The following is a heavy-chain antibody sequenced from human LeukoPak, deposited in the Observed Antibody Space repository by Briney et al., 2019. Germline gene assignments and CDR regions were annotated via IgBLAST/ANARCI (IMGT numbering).Heavy chain of an antibody. CDR3: ARGSIVVVTATSDAFDI. CDR2: INWNGGST. Sequence: RPGGSLRLSCAASGFTFDDYGMSWVRQAPGKGLEWVSGINWNGGSTGYADSVKGRFTISRDNAKNSLYLQMNSLRAEDTALYYCARGSIVVVTATSDAFDIWGQGTMVTVSS. CDR1: GFTFDDYG. D-gene: IGHD2-21*02. J-gene: IGHJ3*02. V-gene: IGHV3-20*04.